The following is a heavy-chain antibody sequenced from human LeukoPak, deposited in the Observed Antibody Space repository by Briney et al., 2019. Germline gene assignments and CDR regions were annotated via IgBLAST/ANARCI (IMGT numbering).Heavy chain of an antibody. J-gene: IGHJ4*02. CDR1: GGSISSGGYY. CDR3: ARQQYASGNSYYLDY. V-gene: IGHV4-61*08. Sequence: PSETLSLTCTVSGGSISSGGYYWSWIRQHPGKGLEWIVYIYYSGSTNYNPSLKSRVTISLETSKNRFSLKLSSVTAADTAVYYCARQQYASGNSYYLDYWGRGTLVTVSS. CDR2: IYYSGST. D-gene: IGHD3-10*01.